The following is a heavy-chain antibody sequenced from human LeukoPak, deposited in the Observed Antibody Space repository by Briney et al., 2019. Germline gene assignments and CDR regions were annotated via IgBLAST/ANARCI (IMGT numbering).Heavy chain of an antibody. CDR3: AKEEGIPSYYDSSGYFDY. V-gene: IGHV1-18*04. D-gene: IGHD3-22*01. Sequence: GASVKVSCKASGYAFNTYGISWVRQAPGQGLEWVGWISAYNGNTHYAQKLQGRVTMTTDTSTNTAYMEVRSLRPDDTAVYYCAKEEGIPSYYDSSGYFDYWGQGTLVTVSS. CDR2: ISAYNGNT. CDR1: GYAFNTYG. J-gene: IGHJ4*02.